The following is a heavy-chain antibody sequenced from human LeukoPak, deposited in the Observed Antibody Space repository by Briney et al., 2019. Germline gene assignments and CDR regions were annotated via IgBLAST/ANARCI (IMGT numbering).Heavy chain of an antibody. CDR1: GYTFTSYY. CDR2: INPSGGST. V-gene: IGHV1-46*01. J-gene: IGHJ4*02. Sequence: ASVKVSCKASGYTFTSYYMHWVRQAPGQGLEWMGIINPSGGSTSYAQKFQGRVTMTSDLSTSTVYMQLNSLRSEDTAVYYCARHWGAAHVDTAMVTGEYYFDYWGQGTLVTVSS. CDR3: ARHWGAAHVDTAMVTGEYYFDY. D-gene: IGHD5-18*01.